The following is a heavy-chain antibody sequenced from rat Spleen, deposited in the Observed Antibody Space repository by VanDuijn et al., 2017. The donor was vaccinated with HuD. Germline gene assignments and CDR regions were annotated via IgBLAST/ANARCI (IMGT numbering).Heavy chain of an antibody. J-gene: IGHJ2*01. Sequence: EVQLVESGGGSVQPGRSLKLSCVASGFNFNDHWMDWVRQAPKKGLEWVATISYDGRSTYYRDSVKGRFTISRENAKSTLYLQMDSLRSEDTATYYCAREADRPFHYFDYWGQGVMVTVSS. CDR1: GFNFNDHW. CDR2: ISYDGRST. CDR3: AREADRPFHYFDY. V-gene: IGHV5-7*01. D-gene: IGHD1-6*01.